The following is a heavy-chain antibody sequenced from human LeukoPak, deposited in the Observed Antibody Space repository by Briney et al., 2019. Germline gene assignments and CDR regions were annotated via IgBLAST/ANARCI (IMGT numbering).Heavy chain of an antibody. Sequence: ASVKVSCKASGYTFTSYYMHWVRQAPGQGLEWMGIINPSGGSTSYAQKFQGRVTMTRDMSTSTVYMELSSLRSEDTAVYYCARSFRLGPYYYHPLHDYWGQGTLVTVSS. CDR2: INPSGGST. J-gene: IGHJ4*02. CDR1: GYTFTSYY. CDR3: ARSFRLGPYYYHPLHDY. D-gene: IGHD3-10*01. V-gene: IGHV1-46*01.